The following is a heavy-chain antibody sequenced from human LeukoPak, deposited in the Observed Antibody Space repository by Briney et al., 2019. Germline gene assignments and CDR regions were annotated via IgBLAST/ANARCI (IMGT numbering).Heavy chain of an antibody. CDR3: ARERVVPAVMAYYYYGMDV. V-gene: IGHV4-31*11. J-gene: IGHJ6*02. CDR2: IYYSGST. Sequence: SETLSLTCAVSGGSIISGGYSWSWIRQHPGQGLEWIGYIYYSGSTYYNPSLKSRVTISVDTSKNQFSLKLSSVTAADTAVYYCARERVVPAVMAYYYYGMDVWGQGTTVTVSS. D-gene: IGHD2-2*01. CDR1: GGSIISGGYS.